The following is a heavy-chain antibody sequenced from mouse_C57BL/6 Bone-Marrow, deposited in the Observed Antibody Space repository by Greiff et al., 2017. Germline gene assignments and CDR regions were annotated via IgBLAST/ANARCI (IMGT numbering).Heavy chain of an antibody. Sequence: QVQLQQPGAELVKPGASVKLSCKASGYTFTSYWMHWVKQRPGRGLEWIGRIDPNSGGTKYNEKFKSKATLTIDKPSSPAYMQLHSLTCEDSPVYYCAKRTAVPFAYWGQGTLVTVSA. V-gene: IGHV1-72*01. J-gene: IGHJ3*01. CDR1: GYTFTSYW. D-gene: IGHD1-1*01. CDR3: AKRTAVPFAY. CDR2: IDPNSGGT.